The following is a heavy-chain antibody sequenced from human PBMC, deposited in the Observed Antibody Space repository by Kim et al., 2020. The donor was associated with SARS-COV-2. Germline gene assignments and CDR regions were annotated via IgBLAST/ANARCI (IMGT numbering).Heavy chain of an antibody. J-gene: IGHJ4*01. D-gene: IGHD4-17*01. CDR2: ISSTTSYI. V-gene: IGHV3-21*01. CDR1: GFSIDTYA. CDR3: ARGADYGDHNLDL. Sequence: GGSLRLSCTASGFSIDTYAMAWVRQAPGKGLQWVSSISSTTSYIYYAASVKGRFTVSRDNAKNSLVLQMSGLRAEDTAVYYCARGADYGDHNLDLWGHGTRLTVSA.